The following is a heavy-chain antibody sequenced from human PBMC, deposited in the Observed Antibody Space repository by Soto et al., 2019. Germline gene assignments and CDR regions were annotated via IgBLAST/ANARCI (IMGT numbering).Heavy chain of an antibody. Sequence: GESLKISCKGSGYSFTSYWIGWVRQMPGKGLEWMGIIYPGDSDTRYSPSFQGQVTIPADKSISTAYLQWSSLKASDTAMYYCARPAAPDDYYYDGMDVWGQGTTVTVSS. J-gene: IGHJ6*02. V-gene: IGHV5-51*01. CDR1: GYSFTSYW. CDR2: IYPGDSDT. D-gene: IGHD2-2*01. CDR3: ARPAAPDDYYYDGMDV.